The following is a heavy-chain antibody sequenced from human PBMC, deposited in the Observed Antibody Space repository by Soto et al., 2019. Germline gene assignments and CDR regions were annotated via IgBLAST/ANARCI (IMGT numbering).Heavy chain of an antibody. Sequence: QITLKESGPPLVKPTQTLTLTCIFSGFSFSADGVGVGWIRQPPGKALEWLALIYWDDDTRYRPSLKSRLTITKDSSKNQVVLTMTNIDPLDTATYYCAHAFGGTSWPNDAFDVWGQGTVVTVSS. D-gene: IGHD3-16*01. CDR2: IYWDDDT. CDR3: AHAFGGTSWPNDAFDV. CDR1: GFSFSADGVG. V-gene: IGHV2-5*02. J-gene: IGHJ3*01.